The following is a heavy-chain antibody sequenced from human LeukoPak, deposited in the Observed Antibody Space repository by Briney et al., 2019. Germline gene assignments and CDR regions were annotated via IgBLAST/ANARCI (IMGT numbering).Heavy chain of an antibody. CDR1: GFTFTDYY. V-gene: IGHV3-11*06. J-gene: IGHJ4*02. CDR3: AKGGGSGRLDY. Sequence: RGSLRLSCAVSGFTFTDYYMSWIRQAPGKGLEWVSYISSSSSFTNYADSVKGRFTISRDNAKNSLYLQMNSLRAEDTAVYYCAKGGGSGRLDYWGQGTLVTVSS. D-gene: IGHD3-10*01. CDR2: ISSSSSFT.